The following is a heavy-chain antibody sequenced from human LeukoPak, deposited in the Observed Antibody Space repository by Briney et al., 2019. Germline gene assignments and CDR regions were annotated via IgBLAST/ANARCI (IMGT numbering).Heavy chain of an antibody. CDR3: ARRYCSSTSYYYFDY. CDR2: INVNRGGT. CDR1: GYTFTSYG. V-gene: IGHV1-2*02. Sequence: ASVKVSCKASGYTFTSYGISWVRQAPGQGLEWMGWINVNRGGTNYAQRFQGRVTMTRDTSITTAYMELSRLKPDDTAVYYCARRYCSSTSYYYFDYWGQGTLVTVSS. J-gene: IGHJ4*02. D-gene: IGHD2-2*01.